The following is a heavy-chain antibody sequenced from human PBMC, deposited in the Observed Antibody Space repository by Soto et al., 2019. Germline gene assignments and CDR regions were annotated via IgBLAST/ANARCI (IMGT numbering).Heavy chain of an antibody. CDR3: ARGREEGLGYDILTGYYERGNWFDP. J-gene: IGHJ5*02. V-gene: IGHV4-31*03. D-gene: IGHD3-9*01. CDR2: IYYSGST. CDR1: GGSISSGGYY. Sequence: QVQLQESGPGLVKPSQTLSLTCTVSGGSISSGGYYWSWIRQHPGKGLEWIGYIYYSGSTYYNPSLKSRVTISVDTSKNKFSLKLSSVTAADTAVYYCARGREEGLGYDILTGYYERGNWFDPWGQGTLVTVSS.